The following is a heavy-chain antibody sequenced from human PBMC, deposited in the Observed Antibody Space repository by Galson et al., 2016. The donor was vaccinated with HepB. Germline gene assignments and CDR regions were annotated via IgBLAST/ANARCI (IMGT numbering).Heavy chain of an antibody. J-gene: IGHJ4*02. CDR1: GGTFANYS. Sequence: SVKVSCKATGGTFANYSIIWARQAPGQGLEWMGGIIPMFGTPNHAQKFRGRVTITADESTSTAYMELSSRRSQDTAVYFCASHTRGQYDSGRYEFNYWGQGTLVTVSS. CDR3: ASHTRGQYDSGRYEFNY. V-gene: IGHV1-69*13. CDR2: IIPMFGTP. D-gene: IGHD3-10*01.